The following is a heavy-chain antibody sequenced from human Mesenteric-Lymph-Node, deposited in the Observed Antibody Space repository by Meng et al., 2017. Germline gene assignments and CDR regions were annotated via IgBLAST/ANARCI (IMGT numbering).Heavy chain of an antibody. Sequence: QVQVVESGGGVVQPGRSRRRSCAAAGFTSKIYGRHWVRRAPGKGLEWVAVISYDGSNKYYADSVKGRFTISRDNSKNTLYLQMNSLRAEDTAVYFCAKDVHYYYGSGKYYNVGVNWFDPWGQGTLVTVSS. D-gene: IGHD3-10*01. CDR1: GFTSKIYG. CDR3: AKDVHYYYGSGKYYNVGVNWFDP. CDR2: ISYDGSNK. J-gene: IGHJ5*02. V-gene: IGHV3-30*18.